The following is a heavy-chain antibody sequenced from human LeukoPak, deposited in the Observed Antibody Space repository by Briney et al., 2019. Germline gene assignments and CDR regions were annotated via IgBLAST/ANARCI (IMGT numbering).Heavy chain of an antibody. CDR1: GFTFSSYA. Sequence: GGSLRLSCAASGFTFSSYAMSWVRQAPGKGLEWVSAVSGNGGSTNYADSVKGRFTISRDNAKNSLYLEVISLRAEDTALYYCARAAGLFSSSFDYWGQGTLVTVSS. CDR3: ARAAGLFSSSFDY. CDR2: VSGNGGST. J-gene: IGHJ4*02. V-gene: IGHV3-23*01. D-gene: IGHD6-6*01.